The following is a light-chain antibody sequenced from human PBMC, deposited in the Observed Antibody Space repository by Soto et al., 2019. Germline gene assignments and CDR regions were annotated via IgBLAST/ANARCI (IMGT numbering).Light chain of an antibody. V-gene: IGLV2-14*01. Sequence: QSALTQPASVSGSPGQSITISCTGTSSDIGDYNFVSWYQQHPGKVPKLMIYEVSYRPSGVSNRFSGSKSGNTASLTISGLQAEDEADYYCSSYTRSSTQVFGTGTKVTVL. J-gene: IGLJ1*01. CDR1: SSDIGDYNF. CDR2: EVS. CDR3: SSYTRSSTQV.